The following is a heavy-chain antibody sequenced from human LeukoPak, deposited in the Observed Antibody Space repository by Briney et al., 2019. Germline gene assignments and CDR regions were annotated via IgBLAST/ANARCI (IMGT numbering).Heavy chain of an antibody. J-gene: IGHJ6*02. CDR1: GGTFSSYA. V-gene: IGHV1-8*02. CDR3: ARLSGGYGSGSYSRYGMDV. D-gene: IGHD3-10*01. Sequence: ASVKVSCKASGGTFSSYAISWVRQATGQGLEWMGWMNPNSGNTGYAQKFQGRVTMTRNTSISTAYMELSSLRSEDTAVYYCARLSGGYGSGSYSRYGMDVWGQGTTVTVSS. CDR2: MNPNSGNT.